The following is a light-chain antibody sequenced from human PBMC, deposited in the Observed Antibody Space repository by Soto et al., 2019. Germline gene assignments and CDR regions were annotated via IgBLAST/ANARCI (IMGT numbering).Light chain of an antibody. Sequence: DIVMTQSPLSLPVTPGEPASISCRSSQSLLHSNGYNYLGWYLQKPGQSPQLLTYLGSNRASGVPDRFRGSGSGTDFTLEITRVEAEDVGVYHCMEALQSPWTGGQGTEVEIK. V-gene: IGKV2-28*01. J-gene: IGKJ1*01. CDR2: LGS. CDR3: MEALQSPWT. CDR1: QSLLHSNGYNY.